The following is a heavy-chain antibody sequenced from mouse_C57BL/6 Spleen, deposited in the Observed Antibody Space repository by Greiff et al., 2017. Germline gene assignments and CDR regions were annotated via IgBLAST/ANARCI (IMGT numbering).Heavy chain of an antibody. CDR1: GYTFTDYY. J-gene: IGHJ3*01. V-gene: IGHV1-26*01. CDR2: INPNNGGT. Sequence: EVQLQQSGPELVKPGASVKITCKASGYTFTDYYMNWVKQSHGKSLEWIGDINPNNGGTSYNQKFKGKATLTVDKSTSTAYMELRSLTAEDSAIYYCAREEILPAWFAYWGQGTLVTVSA. CDR3: AREEILPAWFAY.